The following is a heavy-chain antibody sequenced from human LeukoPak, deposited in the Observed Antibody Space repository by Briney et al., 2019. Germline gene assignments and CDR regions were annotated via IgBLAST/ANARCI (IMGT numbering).Heavy chain of an antibody. CDR2: IYYTGST. D-gene: IGHD3-9*01. J-gene: IGHJ4*02. Sequence: PSRTLCLTCAVSGVSISSGDYYWSWIRQPPGKGLEWIGYIYYTGSTYYNPSLKSRVTISIDTSKNQFSLNLNSVTAADTAVYYCARGSTGPDYWGQGTLVTVSS. V-gene: IGHV4-30-4*01. CDR3: ARGSTGPDY. CDR1: GVSISSGDYY.